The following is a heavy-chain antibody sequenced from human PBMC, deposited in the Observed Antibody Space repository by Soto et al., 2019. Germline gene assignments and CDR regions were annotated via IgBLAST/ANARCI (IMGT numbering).Heavy chain of an antibody. Sequence: SVKVSCKASGGTFSSYAISWVRQAPGQGLEWMGGIIPIFGTANYAQKFQGRVTITADESTSTAYMELSSLRSEDTAVYYCARDSSRYYDSSGYYYYWGQGTLVTVSS. CDR3: ARDSSRYYDSSGYYYY. V-gene: IGHV1-69*13. CDR2: IIPIFGTA. J-gene: IGHJ4*02. D-gene: IGHD3-22*01. CDR1: GGTFSSYA.